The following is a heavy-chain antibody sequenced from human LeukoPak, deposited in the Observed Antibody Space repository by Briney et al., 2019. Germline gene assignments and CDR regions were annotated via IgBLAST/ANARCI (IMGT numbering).Heavy chain of an antibody. CDR2: INHSGST. D-gene: IGHD3-22*01. J-gene: IGHJ3*02. Sequence: PSEILSLTCAVYGGSFSGYYWSWIRQPPGKGLEWIGEINHSGSTNYNPSLKSRVTISVDTSKNQFSLKLSSVTAADTAVYYCARHPRVVVVTLHGGAFDIWGQGTMVTVSS. CDR1: GGSFSGYY. V-gene: IGHV4-34*01. CDR3: ARHPRVVVVTLHGGAFDI.